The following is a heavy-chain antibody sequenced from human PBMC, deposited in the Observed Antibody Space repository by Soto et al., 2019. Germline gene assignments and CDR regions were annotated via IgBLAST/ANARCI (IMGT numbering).Heavy chain of an antibody. J-gene: IGHJ3*02. CDR1: GYTFTSYD. V-gene: IGHV1-8*01. CDR3: ARGIRDHDFWSGYPNDAFDI. CDR2: MNPNSGNT. D-gene: IGHD3-3*01. Sequence: ASVKVSCKTSGYTFTSYDINWVRQATGQGLEWMGWMNPNSGNTGYAQKFQGRVTMTRNTSISTAYMELSSLRSEDTAVYYCARGIRDHDFWSGYPNDAFDIWGQGTMVTVSS.